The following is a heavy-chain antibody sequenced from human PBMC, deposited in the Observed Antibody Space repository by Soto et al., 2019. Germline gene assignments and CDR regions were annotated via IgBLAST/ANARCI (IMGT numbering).Heavy chain of an antibody. CDR2: IYYSGST. CDR1: GGSISSSSYY. Sequence: QLQLQESGPGLVKPSETLSLTCTVSGGSISSSSYYWGWIRQPPGKGLEWIGSIYYSGSTYYNPSLTRRVPISVDTSKNQFSLKLSSVTAADTAVYYCAKGGSGSYSNAFDIWGQGTMVTVSS. V-gene: IGHV4-39*01. CDR3: AKGGSGSYSNAFDI. D-gene: IGHD3-10*01. J-gene: IGHJ3*02.